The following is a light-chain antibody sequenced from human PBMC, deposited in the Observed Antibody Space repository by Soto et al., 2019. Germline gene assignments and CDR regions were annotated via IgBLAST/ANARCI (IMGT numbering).Light chain of an antibody. V-gene: IGKV1-5*01. CDR1: QSISIW. Sequence: DIQMTQSPSTLTASVGDRVTLTCRASQSISIWLAWYQQKPGKAPKLLIYDASSLETGVPSRFSGSGSGTDFTLTVSSLQPDDFATYYCQQYHSYSVTFGQGTRLE. J-gene: IGKJ5*01. CDR2: DAS. CDR3: QQYHSYSVT.